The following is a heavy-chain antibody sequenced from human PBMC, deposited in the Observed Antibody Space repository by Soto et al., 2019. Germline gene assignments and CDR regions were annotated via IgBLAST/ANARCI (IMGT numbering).Heavy chain of an antibody. J-gene: IGHJ6*02. D-gene: IGHD3-3*01. CDR3: ATFPITIFGVVNGMDV. CDR1: GYTFTSYY. CDR2: INPSGGST. V-gene: IGHV1-46*01. Sequence: ASVKVSCKASGYTFTSYYMHWVRQAPGQGLEWMGIINPSGGSTSYAQKFQGRVTMTRDTSTSTVYMELSSLRSEDTAVYYCATFPITIFGVVNGMDVWRQGTTVTVSS.